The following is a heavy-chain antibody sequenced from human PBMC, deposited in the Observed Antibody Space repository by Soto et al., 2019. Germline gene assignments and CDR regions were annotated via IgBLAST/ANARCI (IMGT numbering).Heavy chain of an antibody. V-gene: IGHV3-23*01. CDR1: GFTFSSYA. J-gene: IGHJ6*02. CDR2: ISGSGGST. CDR3: AKDRGYSYGPYYYYYYGMDV. Sequence: GGSLRLSCAASGFTFSSYAMSWVRQAPGKGLEWVSAISGSGGSTYYADSVKGRFTISRDNAKNTLYLQMNSLRAEDTAVYYCAKDRGYSYGPYYYYYYGMDVWGQGTTVTVSS. D-gene: IGHD5-18*01.